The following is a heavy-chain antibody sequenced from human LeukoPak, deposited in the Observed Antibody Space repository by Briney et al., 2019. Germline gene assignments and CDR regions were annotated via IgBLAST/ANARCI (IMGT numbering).Heavy chain of an antibody. CDR1: GFTVSSNY. D-gene: IGHD3-3*01. V-gene: IGHV3-66*02. Sequence: PGGSLRLSCAASGFTVSSNYMSWVRQAPGKGLEWVSVIYSGGSTYYADSVKGRFTISRDNAKNSLHLQMNSLRAEDTAVYYCAKASPPQYDFWSGYYSGYWGQGTLVTVSS. J-gene: IGHJ4*02. CDR3: AKASPPQYDFWSGYYSGY. CDR2: IYSGGST.